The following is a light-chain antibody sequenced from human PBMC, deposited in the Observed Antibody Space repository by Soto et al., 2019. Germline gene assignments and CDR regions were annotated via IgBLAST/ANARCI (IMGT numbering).Light chain of an antibody. V-gene: IGKV1-39*01. CDR2: AAS. CDR1: QSISSY. CDR3: QQSYTTPVRIT. Sequence: DIQMTQSPSSLSASVGDRVTITFRASQSISSYLNWYQQKPGKAPKLLIYAASSLQSGVPSRFSGSGSGTDFTLTISSLQPEDFATYYCQQSYTTPVRITFGQGTRLEIK. J-gene: IGKJ5*01.